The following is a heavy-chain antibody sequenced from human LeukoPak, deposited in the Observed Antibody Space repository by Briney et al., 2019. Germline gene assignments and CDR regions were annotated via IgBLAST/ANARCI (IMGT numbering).Heavy chain of an antibody. CDR2: IIPIFGTA. Sequence: GASVRVSCKASGGTFSSYAISWVRQAPGQGLEWMGGIIPIFGTANYAQKFQGRVTITADESTSTAYMELSSLRSEDTAVYYCEGSSSMGYWGQGTLVTVSS. CDR1: GGTFSSYA. V-gene: IGHV1-69*01. J-gene: IGHJ4*02. D-gene: IGHD6-13*01. CDR3: EGSSSMGY.